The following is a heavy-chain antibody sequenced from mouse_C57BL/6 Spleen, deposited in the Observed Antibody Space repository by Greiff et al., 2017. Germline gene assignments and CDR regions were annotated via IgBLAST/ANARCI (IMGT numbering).Heavy chain of an antibody. CDR3: ARDGSSRYYAMDY. V-gene: IGHV1-39*01. Sequence: VQLKQSGPELVKPGASVKISCKASGYSFTDYNMNWVKHSTGKSLEWIGVINPNYGTTSYNQKFKGNATLTVDQSSSTAYMQLNSLTSEDSAVYYCARDGSSRYYAMDYWGQGTSVTVSS. D-gene: IGHD1-1*01. CDR2: INPNYGTT. J-gene: IGHJ4*01. CDR1: GYSFTDYN.